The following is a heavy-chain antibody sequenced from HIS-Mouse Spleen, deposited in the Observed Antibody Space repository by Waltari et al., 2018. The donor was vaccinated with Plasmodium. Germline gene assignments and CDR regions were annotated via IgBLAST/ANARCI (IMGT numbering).Heavy chain of an antibody. D-gene: IGHD6-13*01. CDR2: IKQDGSEK. Sequence: EVQLVESGGGLVQPGGSLRLSCAASAFTFSRYWMGWVRQAPGKGLEWVANIKQDGSEKYYVDSVKGRFTISRDNAKNSLYLQMNSLRAEDTAVYYCASSWYWYFDLWGRGTLVTVSS. V-gene: IGHV3-7*01. CDR3: ASSWYWYFDL. J-gene: IGHJ2*01. CDR1: AFTFSRYW.